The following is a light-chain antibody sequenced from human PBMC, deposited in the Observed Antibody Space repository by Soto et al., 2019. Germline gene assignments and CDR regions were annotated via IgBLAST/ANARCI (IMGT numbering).Light chain of an antibody. CDR2: AAS. CDR3: QQYNSYSPWT. V-gene: IGKV1-8*01. J-gene: IGKJ1*01. Sequence: AIRMTQSPSSFSASTGDRVTITCRASQGISSYLAWYQQKPGKAPKLLIYAASTLQSGVPSRFSGSGSGTEFTLTISSLQPDDFATYYCQQYNSYSPWTFGQGTKVDIK. CDR1: QGISSY.